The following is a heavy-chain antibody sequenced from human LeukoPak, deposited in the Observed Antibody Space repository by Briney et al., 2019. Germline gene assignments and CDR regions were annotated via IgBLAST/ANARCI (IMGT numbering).Heavy chain of an antibody. D-gene: IGHD2-2*01. CDR3: ARDCSSTSCHEG. Sequence: GGSLRLSCAASGFTVSSNYMSWVRQAPGKGLEWVSVIYSGGSTYYADSVKGRFTISRDNSKNTLYLQMNSLRAEDTAVYYCARDCSSTSCHEGRGQGTLVTVSS. V-gene: IGHV3-53*01. J-gene: IGHJ4*02. CDR1: GFTVSSNY. CDR2: IYSGGST.